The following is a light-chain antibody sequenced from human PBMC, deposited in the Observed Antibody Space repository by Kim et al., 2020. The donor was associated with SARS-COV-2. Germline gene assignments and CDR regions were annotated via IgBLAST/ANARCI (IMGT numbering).Light chain of an antibody. CDR3: QVWDSSSDHRV. V-gene: IGLV3-21*04. CDR1: NMGSKS. Sequence: APRKTARSTCGGNNMGSKSVHWYQQKPGQAPVLVIYSDSDRPSGIPERFSGSNSGNTATLTISRVEAGDEADYYCQVWDSSSDHRVFGGGTQLTVL. CDR2: SDS. J-gene: IGLJ3*02.